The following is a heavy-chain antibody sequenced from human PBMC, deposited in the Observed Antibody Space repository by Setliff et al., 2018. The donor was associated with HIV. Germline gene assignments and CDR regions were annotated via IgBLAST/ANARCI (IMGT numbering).Heavy chain of an antibody. CDR1: GGSISSYY. J-gene: IGHJ3*02. Sequence: PSETLSLTCTVSGGSISSYYWSWIRQPPGEGLEWIGYIYYSGSTNYNPSPKSRVTISVDTSKNQFSLKLSSVTAADTAVYYCARNPCSGGSCPDAFDIWGQGTMVTVSS. CDR3: ARNPCSGGSCPDAFDI. D-gene: IGHD2-15*01. CDR2: IYYSGST. V-gene: IGHV4-59*01.